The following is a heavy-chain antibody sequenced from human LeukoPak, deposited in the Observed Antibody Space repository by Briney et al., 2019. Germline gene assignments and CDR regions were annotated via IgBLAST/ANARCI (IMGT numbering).Heavy chain of an antibody. V-gene: IGHV1-8*01. J-gene: IGHJ4*02. CDR3: AVGGRYDSSGYCDY. D-gene: IGHD3-22*01. CDR1: GYTFTSYD. Sequence: ASVKVSCKASGYTFTSYDINWVRQATGQGLEWMGWMNPNSGNTGYAQKFQGRVTMTRDTSISTAYMELSRLRSDDTAVYYCAVGGRYDSSGYCDYWGQGTLVTVSS. CDR2: MNPNSGNT.